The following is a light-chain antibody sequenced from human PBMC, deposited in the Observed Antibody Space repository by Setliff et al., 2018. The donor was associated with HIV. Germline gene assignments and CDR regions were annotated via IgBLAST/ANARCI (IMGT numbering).Light chain of an antibody. V-gene: IGLV2-23*01. J-gene: IGLJ1*01. CDR2: QAT. Sequence: QSALTQPASVSGSPGQSITISCTGTSSDVGRYNLVSWYQQHPGKAPKLMIYQATKRPSGVSNRFSGAKSGNTASLTISGLQAEDEADYYCCSNTGSNTYVFGTGTKVTVL. CDR3: CSNTGSNTYV. CDR1: SSDVGRYNL.